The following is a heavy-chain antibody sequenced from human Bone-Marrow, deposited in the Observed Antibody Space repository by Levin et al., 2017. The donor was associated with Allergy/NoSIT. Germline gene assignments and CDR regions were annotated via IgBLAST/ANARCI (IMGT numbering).Heavy chain of an antibody. D-gene: IGHD3-9*01. V-gene: IGHV3-21*01. CDR2: ISSSSSYI. Sequence: GESLKISCAASGFTFSSYSMNWVRQAPGKGLEWVSSISSSSSYIYYADSVKGRFTISRDNAKNSLYLQMNSLRAEDTAVYYCARDSDPAYYDILTGHPYYYYGMDVWGQGTTVTVSS. J-gene: IGHJ6*02. CDR1: GFTFSSYS. CDR3: ARDSDPAYYDILTGHPYYYYGMDV.